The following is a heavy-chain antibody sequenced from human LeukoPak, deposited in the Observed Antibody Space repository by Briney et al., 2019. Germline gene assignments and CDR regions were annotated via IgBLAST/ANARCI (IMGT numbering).Heavy chain of an antibody. CDR2: IIPIFGTA. Sequence: SVKVSCKASGGTFSSYAVSWVRQAPGQGLEWMGGIIPIFGTANYAQKFQGRVTITADESTSTAYMELSSLRSEDTAVYYCARDRGGYCSGGSCYFDYWGQGTLVTVSS. V-gene: IGHV1-69*13. CDR3: ARDRGGYCSGGSCYFDY. CDR1: GGTFSSYA. D-gene: IGHD2-15*01. J-gene: IGHJ4*02.